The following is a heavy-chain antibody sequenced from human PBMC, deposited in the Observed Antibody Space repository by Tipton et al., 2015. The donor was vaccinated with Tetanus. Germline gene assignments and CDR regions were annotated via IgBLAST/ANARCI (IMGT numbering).Heavy chain of an antibody. Sequence: TLSLTCAVSGGSISSGDYYWSWIRQPPGKGLEWIGYIYYSGSTYYNPSLKSRVTISVDTSKNQFSLKLSPVTAADTAVYYCARERGVDTAHMDVWGQGTTVTVSS. CDR1: GGSISSGDYY. D-gene: IGHD5-18*01. V-gene: IGHV4-30-4*01. J-gene: IGHJ6*02. CDR2: IYYSGST. CDR3: ARERGVDTAHMDV.